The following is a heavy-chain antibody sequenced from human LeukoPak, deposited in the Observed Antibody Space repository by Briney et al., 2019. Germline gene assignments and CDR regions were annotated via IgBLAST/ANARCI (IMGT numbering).Heavy chain of an antibody. CDR1: GFTFSSYA. J-gene: IGHJ4*02. D-gene: IGHD3-10*01. CDR3: AKGADYYGSGSYSCDY. V-gene: IGHV3-30*04. Sequence: GGSLRLSCAASGFTFSSYATHWVRQAPGKGLEWVAVLSYDGSNKYYADSVKGRFTISRDNCKNTLYLQMNSLRAEDTAVYYCAKGADYYGSGSYSCDYWGQGTLVTVSS. CDR2: LSYDGSNK.